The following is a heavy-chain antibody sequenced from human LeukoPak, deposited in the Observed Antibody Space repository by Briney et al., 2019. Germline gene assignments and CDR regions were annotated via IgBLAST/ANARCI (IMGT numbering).Heavy chain of an antibody. CDR1: GGSISSSNYY. CDR3: ARLPEYPDY. D-gene: IGHD2/OR15-2a*01. Sequence: SETLSLTCTVSGGSISSSNYYWGWIRQPPGKGLGWIGSIYYSGSTYYNPSLKSRVTISVDTSKDQFSLKLSSVTAADTAVYYCARLPEYPDYWGQGTLVTVSS. J-gene: IGHJ4*02. CDR2: IYYSGST. V-gene: IGHV4-39*01.